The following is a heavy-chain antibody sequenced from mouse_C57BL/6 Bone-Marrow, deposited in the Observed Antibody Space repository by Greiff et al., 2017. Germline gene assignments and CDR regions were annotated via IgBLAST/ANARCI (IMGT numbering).Heavy chain of an antibody. CDR1: GYSFTSYY. Sequence: VQLQQSGPELVKPGASVKISCKASGYSFTSYYIHWVKQRPGQGLEWIGWIYPGSGNTKYNEKFKGKATLTADTSSSTAYMQLSSLTSEDSAVYYCARRGDYYAMDYWGQGTSVTVSS. V-gene: IGHV1-66*01. J-gene: IGHJ4*01. CDR3: ARRGDYYAMDY. CDR2: IYPGSGNT.